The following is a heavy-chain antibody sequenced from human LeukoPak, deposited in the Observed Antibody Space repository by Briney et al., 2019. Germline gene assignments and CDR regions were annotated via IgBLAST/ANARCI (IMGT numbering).Heavy chain of an antibody. Sequence: PSETLSLTWTVSGNSISSYYWSWIRQPPGKGLEWIGYIYYSGSTNQNPSLKSRVTISVDTSKNQFSLKLSSVTAADTAVYYCARFLGGSYFDYWGQGSLVTVSS. D-gene: IGHD3-3*01. J-gene: IGHJ4*02. CDR2: IYYSGST. V-gene: IGHV4-59*13. CDR3: ARFLGGSYFDY. CDR1: GNSISSYY.